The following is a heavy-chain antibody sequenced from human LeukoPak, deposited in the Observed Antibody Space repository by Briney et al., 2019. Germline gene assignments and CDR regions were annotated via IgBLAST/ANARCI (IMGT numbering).Heavy chain of an antibody. D-gene: IGHD3-10*01. CDR3: ARDVGSGSYSASDY. Sequence: GGSLRLSCAASGFTFSSYSMNWVRQAPGKGLEWVSFIGSSSSYIYYADSVKGRFTISRDNAKKSLYLQMNSLRAEDTAVYYCARDVGSGSYSASDYWGQGTLVTVPS. CDR1: GFTFSSYS. V-gene: IGHV3-21*01. CDR2: IGSSSSYI. J-gene: IGHJ4*02.